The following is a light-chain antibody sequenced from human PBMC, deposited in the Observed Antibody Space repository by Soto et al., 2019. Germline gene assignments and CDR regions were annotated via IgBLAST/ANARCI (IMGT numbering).Light chain of an antibody. CDR3: HQYHHCQRIT. CDR2: DAS. Sequence: IVMTQAQATLYVAPGERATLACRASQSVSSNLACYQQKPGQPPRLLIYDASTRATGITARLSGSGSGTDCTITISRLQSEAFSVYDCHQYHHCQRITFGVGNRVEIE. J-gene: IGKJ4*01. CDR1: QSVSSN. V-gene: IGKV3-15*01.